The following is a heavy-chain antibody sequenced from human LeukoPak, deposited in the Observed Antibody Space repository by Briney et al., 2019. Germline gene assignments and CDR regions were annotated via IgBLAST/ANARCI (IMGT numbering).Heavy chain of an antibody. J-gene: IGHJ3*02. V-gene: IGHV3-30*02. D-gene: IGHD3-22*01. CDR1: GFTFSSYG. CDR3: ARETDYYDSSGDPSHAFDI. CDR2: IRYDGSNK. Sequence: PGGSLRLSCAASGFTFSSYGMHWVRQAPGKGLEWVAFIRYDGSNKYYADSVKGRFTISRDNSKNTLYLQMNSLRAEDTAVYYCARETDYYDSSGDPSHAFDIWGQGTMVTVSS.